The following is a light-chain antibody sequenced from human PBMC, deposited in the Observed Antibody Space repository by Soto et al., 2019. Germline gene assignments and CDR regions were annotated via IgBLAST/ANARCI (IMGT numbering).Light chain of an antibody. V-gene: IGLV2-23*02. CDR3: CSYGGSRAV. Sequence: QSALTQPASVSGSPGQSVTISCTGTSSDVGSHNLVSWYQQHPGQAPKLMIYEVTKRPLGVSTRVPDSKSGNTASLTISGLQAEDEADYCCCSYGGSRAVFGGGTQLTVL. J-gene: IGLJ7*01. CDR2: EVT. CDR1: SSDVGSHNL.